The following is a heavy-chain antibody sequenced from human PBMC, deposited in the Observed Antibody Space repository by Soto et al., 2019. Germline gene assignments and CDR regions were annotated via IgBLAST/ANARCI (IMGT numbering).Heavy chain of an antibody. CDR2: INGDGSFT. CDR3: AREIVVARGASYFDY. Sequence: GGSLRLSCAASAFTFKNHWMHWVRQVPGKGPVWVSRINGDGSFTSYADSVKGRFTISRDNAKNSLYLQMNSLRAEDTAVYYCAREIVVARGASYFDYWGPGTLVTVSS. V-gene: IGHV3-74*01. D-gene: IGHD2-2*01. J-gene: IGHJ4*02. CDR1: AFTFKNHW.